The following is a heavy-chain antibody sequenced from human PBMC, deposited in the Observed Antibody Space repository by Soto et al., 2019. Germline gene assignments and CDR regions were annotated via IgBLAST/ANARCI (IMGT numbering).Heavy chain of an antibody. CDR1: GFTFSSYS. D-gene: IGHD3-22*01. V-gene: IGHV3-48*02. J-gene: IGHJ4*02. CDR2: ISSSSSTI. CDR3: ARDHQNTYYYDSSGPSTYDY. Sequence: GGSLRLSCAASGFTFSSYSMNWVRQAPGKGLEWVSYISSSSSTIYYADSVKGRFTISRDNAKNSLYLQMNSLRDEDTAVYYWARDHQNTYYYDSSGPSTYDYWGQGTLVTVSS.